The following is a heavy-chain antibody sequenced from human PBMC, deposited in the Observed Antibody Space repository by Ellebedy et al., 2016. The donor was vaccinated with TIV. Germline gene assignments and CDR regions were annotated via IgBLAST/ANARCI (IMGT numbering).Heavy chain of an antibody. CDR3: ATYYGPYYYYGMDV. Sequence: SVKVSXKASGGTFSSYAISWVRQAPGQGLEWMGGIIPIFGTANYAQKFQGKVTITADESTSTAYMELSSLRSEDTAVYYCATYYGPYYYYGMDVWGQGTTVTVSS. CDR2: IIPIFGTA. V-gene: IGHV1-69*13. D-gene: IGHD3-10*01. J-gene: IGHJ6*02. CDR1: GGTFSSYA.